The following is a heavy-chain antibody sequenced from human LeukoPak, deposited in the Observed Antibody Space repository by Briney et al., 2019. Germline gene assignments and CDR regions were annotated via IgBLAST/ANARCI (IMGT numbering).Heavy chain of an antibody. CDR2: INHSGNT. CDR1: GGSFSGYY. Sequence: SETLSLTCGVSGGSFSGYYWNWIRQSPEKGLEWVGEINHSGNTRYNPSLRSRITMSVDTSRNHFSLKLSSVTAADTAVYYCARDRGSGYAFYYWGQGTLVTVSS. D-gene: IGHD3-22*01. J-gene: IGHJ4*02. CDR3: ARDRGSGYAFYY. V-gene: IGHV4-34*10.